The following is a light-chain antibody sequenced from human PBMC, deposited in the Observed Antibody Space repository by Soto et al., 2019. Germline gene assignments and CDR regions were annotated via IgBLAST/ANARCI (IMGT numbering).Light chain of an antibody. J-gene: IGKJ1*01. V-gene: IGKV1-27*01. CDR2: AAS. Sequence: DIQMTQSPSSLSASVGDRVTITCRASQGISNYFAWYQQKPWKVPKLLIYAASTLQSGVPSRFSGSGSGTDFTLTISSLQPEDVETYYCQKYNSALWTFGQGTKVEIK. CDR3: QKYNSALWT. CDR1: QGISNY.